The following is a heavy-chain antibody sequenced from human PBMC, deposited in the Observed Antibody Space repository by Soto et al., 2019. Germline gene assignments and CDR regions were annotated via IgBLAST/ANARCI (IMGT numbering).Heavy chain of an antibody. CDR2: IYSSAPT. J-gene: IGHJ4*02. CDR1: GVSISDTSYY. V-gene: IGHV4-39*01. D-gene: IGHD6-25*01. Sequence: QLQLQESGPGLVKPSETLSLTCNVSGVSISDTSYYWVWTRQPPRKGLKWIGTIYSSAPTFYNPSLKRRLTLSVDTSTNQSSLRLRSVPAADTAVYYCARHAAYWGQGTLVDVSS. CDR3: ARHAAY.